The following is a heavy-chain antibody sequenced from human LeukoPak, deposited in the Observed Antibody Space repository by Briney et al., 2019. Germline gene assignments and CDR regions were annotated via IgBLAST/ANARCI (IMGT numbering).Heavy chain of an antibody. V-gene: IGHV3-30*02. CDR2: IRYDGCNK. CDR1: GFTFSSYG. J-gene: IGHJ4*02. CDR3: AKRDTAMVTGSLFDY. Sequence: PGGSLRLSCAASGFTFSSYGMHWVRQAPGKGLEWVAFIRYDGCNKYYADSVKGRFTISRDNSKNTLYLQMNSLRAEDTAVYYCAKRDTAMVTGSLFDYWGQGTLVTVSS. D-gene: IGHD5-18*01.